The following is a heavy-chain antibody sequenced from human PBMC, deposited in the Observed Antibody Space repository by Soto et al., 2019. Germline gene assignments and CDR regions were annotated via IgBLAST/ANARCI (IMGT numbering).Heavy chain of an antibody. Sequence: SETLSLTCTVSGGSISNSLYYWGWMRQPPGKGLEWIATIYYSGSTYYNPSLKNRVTISVDTSKNRFSLNLRSVTDADTAVYYCARHGSSWYDFDYWSQGTLVTVSS. CDR3: ARHGSSWYDFDY. V-gene: IGHV4-39*01. CDR1: GGSISNSLYY. D-gene: IGHD6-13*01. CDR2: IYYSGST. J-gene: IGHJ4*02.